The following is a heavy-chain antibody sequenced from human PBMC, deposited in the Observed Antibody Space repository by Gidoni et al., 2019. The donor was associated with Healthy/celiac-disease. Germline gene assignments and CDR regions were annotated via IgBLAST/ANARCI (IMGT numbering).Heavy chain of an antibody. Sequence: EVQLLESGGGLIQPGGSLRLSCAASGFTFSSYAMSWVRQAPGKGLELVLAISGSGGSTYYADSVKGRVTISRDNSKNPLYLQMNSLRAEDTAVYYCAKDQVVGFDYWGQGTLVTVSS. V-gene: IGHV3-23*01. CDR2: ISGSGGST. CDR1: GFTFSSYA. J-gene: IGHJ4*02. D-gene: IGHD1-26*01. CDR3: AKDQVVGFDY.